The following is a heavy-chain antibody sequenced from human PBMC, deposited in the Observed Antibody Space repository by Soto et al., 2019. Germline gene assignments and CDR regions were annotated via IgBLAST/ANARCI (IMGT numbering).Heavy chain of an antibody. Sequence: ASVEVSCRASGYTFTGYYMHWVRQAPGQGLEWMGWINPNSGGTNYAQKFQGRVTMTRDTSISTAYMELSRLRSDDTAVYYCAREADTNWFDPWGQGTLVTVSS. V-gene: IGHV1-2*02. CDR1: GYTFTGYY. CDR3: AREADTNWFDP. J-gene: IGHJ5*02. CDR2: INPNSGGT. D-gene: IGHD3-9*01.